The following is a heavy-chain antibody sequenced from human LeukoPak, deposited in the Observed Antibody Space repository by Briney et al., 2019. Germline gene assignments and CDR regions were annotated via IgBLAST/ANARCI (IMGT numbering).Heavy chain of an antibody. CDR1: GGTFSSYA. CDR3: ARGKGDGYNLDH. CDR2: IIPIFGTA. V-gene: IGHV1-69*05. J-gene: IGHJ4*02. Sequence: SVKVSFKASGGTFSSYAISWVRQAPGQGLEWMGGIIPIFGTANYAQKFQGRVTITTDESTSTAYMELSSLRSEDTAVYYCARGKGDGYNLDHWGQGTLVTVSS. D-gene: IGHD5-24*01.